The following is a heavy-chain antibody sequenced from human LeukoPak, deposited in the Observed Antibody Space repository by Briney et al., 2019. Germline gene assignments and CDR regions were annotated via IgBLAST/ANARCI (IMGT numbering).Heavy chain of an antibody. CDR2: IKQDGSDK. CDR1: GFTFGDYA. Sequence: PGRSLGLSCTTSGFTFGDYAMTWVRQAPGKGLEWVANIKQDGSDKYYVDSVKGRFSISRDNAKNSFYLQMNSLRAEDTAVYYCVPYDTSGYLDHWGQGTLVTVSS. V-gene: IGHV3-7*01. CDR3: VPYDTSGYLDH. D-gene: IGHD3-22*01. J-gene: IGHJ4*02.